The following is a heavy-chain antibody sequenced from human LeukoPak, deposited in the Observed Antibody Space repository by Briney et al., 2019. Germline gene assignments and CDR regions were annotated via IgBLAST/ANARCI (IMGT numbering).Heavy chain of an antibody. CDR1: GYTFTSYY. V-gene: IGHV1-46*01. CDR3: ARGRITIFYDYYYYMDV. Sequence: ASVKVSCKASGYTFTSYYMHWVRRAPGQGLEWMGIINPSGGSTSYAQKFQGRVTMTRDMSTSTVYMELSSLRSEDTAVYYCARGRITIFYDYYYYMDVWGKGTTVTVSS. CDR2: INPSGGST. D-gene: IGHD3-3*01. J-gene: IGHJ6*03.